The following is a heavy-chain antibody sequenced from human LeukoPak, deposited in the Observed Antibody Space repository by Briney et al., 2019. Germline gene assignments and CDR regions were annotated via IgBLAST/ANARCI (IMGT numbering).Heavy chain of an antibody. D-gene: IGHD3-22*01. J-gene: IGHJ4*02. CDR2: INWNGGST. CDR1: GFTFSTYW. V-gene: IGHV3-20*04. Sequence: PGGSLRLSCAASGFTFSTYWMHWVRQAPGRGLEWVSGINWNGGSTGYADSVKGRFTISRDNAKNSLYLQMNSLRAEDTALYYCARSPPPAIYYDSSGYYYFDYWGQGTLVTVSS. CDR3: ARSPPPAIYYDSSGYYYFDY.